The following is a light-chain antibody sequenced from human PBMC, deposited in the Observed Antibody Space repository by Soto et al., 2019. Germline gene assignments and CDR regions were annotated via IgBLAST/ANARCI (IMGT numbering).Light chain of an antibody. V-gene: IGKV1-5*01. CDR2: DVS. CDR1: QSISSW. J-gene: IGKJ4*01. CDR3: QQYNSYPLS. Sequence: DIQMTQSPSTLSASVGDRVSITCRASQSISSWLAWYQQKPGKAPKVLIYDVSSLESGVPSRFSGSGSGTEFNLTISSLQPDDFATYYCQQYNSYPLSVGGGTKVDIK.